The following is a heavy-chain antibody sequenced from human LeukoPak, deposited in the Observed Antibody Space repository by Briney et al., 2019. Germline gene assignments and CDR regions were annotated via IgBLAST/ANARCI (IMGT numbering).Heavy chain of an antibody. Sequence: GGSLRLSCAASGFTFSSYAMHWVRQAPGKGLEYVSAISSNGGSTYYANSVKGRFTISRDNAKNTLYLQMNSLRAEDTAVYYCASSRYSYGLDPWGQGTLVTVSS. J-gene: IGHJ5*02. D-gene: IGHD5-18*01. CDR3: ASSRYSYGLDP. V-gene: IGHV3-64*01. CDR1: GFTFSSYA. CDR2: ISSNGGST.